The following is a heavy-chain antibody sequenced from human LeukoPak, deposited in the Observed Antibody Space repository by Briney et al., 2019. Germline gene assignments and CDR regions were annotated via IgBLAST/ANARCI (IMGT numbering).Heavy chain of an antibody. D-gene: IGHD4-17*01. CDR1: GFTFSSYA. CDR3: ATRPPLYGDPYYFDY. V-gene: IGHV3-23*01. CDR2: ISGSGGST. Sequence: GGSLILSCAASGFTFSSYAMSWVRQAPGKGLEWVSAISGSGGSTYYADSVKGRFTISRDNSKNTLYLQMNSLRAEDTAVYYCATRPPLYGDPYYFDYWGQGTLVTVSS. J-gene: IGHJ4*02.